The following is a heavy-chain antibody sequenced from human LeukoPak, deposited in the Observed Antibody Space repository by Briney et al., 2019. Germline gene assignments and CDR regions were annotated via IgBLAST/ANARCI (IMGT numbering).Heavy chain of an antibody. CDR1: GGSISSGGYY. CDR2: IYYSGST. Sequence: KSSETLSLTCTVSGGSISSGGYYWSWIRQHPGKGLEWIGYIYYSGSTNYNPSLKSRVTISVDTSKNQFSLRLSSVTAADTAVYYYARDWEYSSMTYYGLDVWGQGTTVTVSS. J-gene: IGHJ6*02. CDR3: ARDWEYSSMTYYGLDV. D-gene: IGHD6-13*01. V-gene: IGHV4-61*08.